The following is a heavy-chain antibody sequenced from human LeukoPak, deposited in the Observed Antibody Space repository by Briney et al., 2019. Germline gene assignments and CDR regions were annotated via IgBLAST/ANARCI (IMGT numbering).Heavy chain of an antibody. D-gene: IGHD5-24*01. CDR1: GFTFSRFW. CDR3: ARDRDVYHAGIDC. CDR2: IKEDGSVK. J-gene: IGHJ4*02. Sequence: PGGSLRLSCAASGFTFSRFWMTWVRQAPGKGLEWVANIKEDGSVKYYVDSVKGRFTISRDNAENSLYLQMNSLRAGDSAVYYCARDRDVYHAGIDCWGQGTLVTVSS. V-gene: IGHV3-7*01.